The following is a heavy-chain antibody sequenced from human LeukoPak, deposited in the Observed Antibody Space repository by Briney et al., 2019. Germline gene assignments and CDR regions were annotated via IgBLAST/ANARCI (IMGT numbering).Heavy chain of an antibody. J-gene: IGHJ3*02. Sequence: GGSLRLSCAASGFXFSDCYISWIRQAPGKGQEWVSYISSSSSYTNYADSVKGRFTISRDNAKNSLYLQMNSLRAEDKAVYYCARDRGPRNAFDIWGQGTMVTVSS. CDR2: ISSSSSYT. CDR3: ARDRGPRNAFDI. V-gene: IGHV3-11*06. D-gene: IGHD5-12*01. CDR1: GFXFSDCY.